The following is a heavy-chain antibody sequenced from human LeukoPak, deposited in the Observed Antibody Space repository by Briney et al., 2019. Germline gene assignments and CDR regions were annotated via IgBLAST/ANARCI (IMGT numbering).Heavy chain of an antibody. CDR1: GGSIGSDGYY. CDR3: ARDLNEWFEE. Sequence: PSQTLSLTCSVSGGSIGSDGYYWSWIRQHPGKGLEWIGYVSYSGSTYYNPSLRSRLTISVDTSKNQFSLKLNSVTAADTAVYYCARDLNEWFEEWGQGTLVTVSS. D-gene: IGHD3-10*01. J-gene: IGHJ4*02. V-gene: IGHV4-31*03. CDR2: VSYSGST.